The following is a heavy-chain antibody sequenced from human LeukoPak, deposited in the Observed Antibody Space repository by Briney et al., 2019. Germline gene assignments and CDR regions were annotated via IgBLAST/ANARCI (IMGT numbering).Heavy chain of an antibody. CDR3: VYYDSSAIHI. Sequence: ASVKVSCKSSGYTFTSYGISWVRQAPGQGLEWMGWISAYNGNTNYAQKLQGRVTMTTDTSTSTAYMELRSLRSDDTAVYYCVYYDSSAIHIWGQGTMVTVSS. J-gene: IGHJ3*02. CDR1: GYTFTSYG. D-gene: IGHD3-22*01. CDR2: ISAYNGNT. V-gene: IGHV1-18*01.